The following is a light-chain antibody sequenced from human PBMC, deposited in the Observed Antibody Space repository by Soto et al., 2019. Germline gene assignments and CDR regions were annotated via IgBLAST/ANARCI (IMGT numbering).Light chain of an antibody. V-gene: IGKV3-15*01. J-gene: IGKJ4*01. Sequence: EIVMTQSPATLSVSPGERATLSCRVSRNINRKLAWYQQKPGQAPRLLISGASTRATGIPARFSGSGSGTEFTLTISSLQSEAFAVYYCQQYYDYPPLIFGGGTKVEIK. CDR2: GAS. CDR3: QQYYDYPPLI. CDR1: RNINRK.